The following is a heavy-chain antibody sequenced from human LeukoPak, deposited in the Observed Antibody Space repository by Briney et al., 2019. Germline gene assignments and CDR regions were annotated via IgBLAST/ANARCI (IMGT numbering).Heavy chain of an antibody. Sequence: GASVKVSCKASGYTFTGYYMHWVRQAPGQGLEWLGWISGYNGNTSYAQKLQDRVTMTTDTSTSTVYMDLRSLRSDDTALYYCARVNGNYYDSRGYYHHFDYWGQGTLVTVSS. D-gene: IGHD3-22*01. J-gene: IGHJ4*02. CDR2: ISGYNGNT. CDR3: ARVNGNYYDSRGYYHHFDY. CDR1: GYTFTGYY. V-gene: IGHV1-18*04.